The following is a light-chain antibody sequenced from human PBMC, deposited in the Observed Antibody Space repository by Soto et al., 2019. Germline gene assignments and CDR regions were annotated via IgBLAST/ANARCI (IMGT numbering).Light chain of an antibody. V-gene: IGKV3-15*01. Sequence: EIVMTQSPATLSVSPGERATLSCRASQSVSSNLAWYQQKPGQAPRLLIYGASTRATGIPARFSGSGSGTDFTLTISSLRSEDFAVYYCQQYNNWPGYTFGQGTKLEIK. CDR2: GAS. CDR3: QQYNNWPGYT. J-gene: IGKJ2*01. CDR1: QSVSSN.